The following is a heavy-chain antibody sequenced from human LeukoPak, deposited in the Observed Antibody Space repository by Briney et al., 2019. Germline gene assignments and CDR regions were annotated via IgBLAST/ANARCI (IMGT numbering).Heavy chain of an antibody. D-gene: IGHD6-19*01. CDR1: GGSIRSSTDY. Sequence: PSETLSLTCTVSGGSIRSSTDYWGWIRQPPGKELERIGSIYYSGSTYYNPSLKSRVTISVDTSKNQFSVKLSSVTAADTAVYYCARSIRGYSSGWYYFDYWGQGTLITVSS. J-gene: IGHJ4*02. CDR3: ARSIRGYSSGWYYFDY. V-gene: IGHV4-39*07. CDR2: IYYSGST.